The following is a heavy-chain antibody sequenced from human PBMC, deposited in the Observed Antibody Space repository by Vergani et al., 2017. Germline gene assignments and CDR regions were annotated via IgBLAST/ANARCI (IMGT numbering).Heavy chain of an antibody. CDR2: INPNSGGT. Sequence: QVQLVQSGAEVKKPGASVKVSCKASGYTFTGYYRHWVRQAPGQGLEWMGWINPNSGGTNYAQKFQGRVTMTRDTSISTAYMELMGLRSDDTAVYYCARDALYCTNGVCSYYFDYWGQGTLVTVSS. CDR1: GYTFTGYY. J-gene: IGHJ4*02. V-gene: IGHV1-2*02. CDR3: ARDALYCTNGVCSYYFDY. D-gene: IGHD2-8*01.